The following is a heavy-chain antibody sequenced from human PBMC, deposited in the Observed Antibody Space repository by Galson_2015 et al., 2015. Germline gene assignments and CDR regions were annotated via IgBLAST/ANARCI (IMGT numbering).Heavy chain of an antibody. CDR3: AHGEFWSGQGYAFDI. CDR2: IYWDDDK. V-gene: IGHV2-5*02. D-gene: IGHD3-3*01. Sequence: PALVKPTQPLTLPCTFSGFSLSTSGVGVGWIRQPPGKALEWLALIYWDDDKRYSPSLKSRLTITKDTSKNQVVLTMTNMDPVDTATYYCAHGEFWSGQGYAFDIWGQGTMDTVSS. J-gene: IGHJ3*02. CDR1: GFSLSTSGVG.